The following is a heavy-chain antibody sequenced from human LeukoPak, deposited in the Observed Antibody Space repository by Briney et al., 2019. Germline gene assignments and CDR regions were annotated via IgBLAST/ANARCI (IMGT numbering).Heavy chain of an antibody. CDR1: GYTFTSYD. D-gene: IGHD3-3*01. Sequence: GASVKVSCKASGYTFTSYDINWVRQATGQGLEWMGWMNPNSGNTGYAQKFQGRVTITRNTSISTAYMELSSLRSEDTAVYYCARDSGLYYDFWSGSLPPNWFDPWGQGTLVTVSS. CDR3: ARDSGLYYDFWSGSLPPNWFDP. CDR2: MNPNSGNT. J-gene: IGHJ5*02. V-gene: IGHV1-8*03.